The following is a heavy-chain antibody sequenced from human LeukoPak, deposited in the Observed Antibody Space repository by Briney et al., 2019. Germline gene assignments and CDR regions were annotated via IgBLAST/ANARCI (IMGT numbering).Heavy chain of an antibody. J-gene: IGHJ4*02. D-gene: IGHD3-16*01. CDR2: IYYSGST. CDR3: ASGGYYFDY. Sequence: SETLSLTCTVSGGSISSSSYYWGWSRQPPGKGLEWIGSIYYSGSTYYNPSLKSRVTISVDTSKNQFSLKLSSVTAADTAVYYCASGGYYFDYWGQGTLVTVSS. CDR1: GGSISSSSYY. V-gene: IGHV4-39*07.